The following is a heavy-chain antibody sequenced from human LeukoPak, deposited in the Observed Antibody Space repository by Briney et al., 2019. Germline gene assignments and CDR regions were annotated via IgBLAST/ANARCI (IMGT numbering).Heavy chain of an antibody. D-gene: IGHD3-10*01. Sequence: GGSLRLSCAASGFTVSSNYMSWVRQAPGKGLEWVSVIYSGGNTYYADSVKGRFTISRDNSKNTLYLQMNSLRAEDTAVYYCARGPLSYYGSGSNGMDVWGQGTTVTVSS. CDR3: ARGPLSYYGSGSNGMDV. CDR2: IYSGGNT. J-gene: IGHJ6*02. CDR1: GFTVSSNY. V-gene: IGHV3-66*02.